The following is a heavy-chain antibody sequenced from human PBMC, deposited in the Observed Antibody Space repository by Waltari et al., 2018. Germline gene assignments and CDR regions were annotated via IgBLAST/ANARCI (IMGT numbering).Heavy chain of an antibody. CDR2: IYTSGST. CDR3: ARGWEVVTARNYYYYGMDV. V-gene: IGHV4-61*02. CDR1: GGSISSGSYY. Sequence: QVQLQESGPGLVKPSPTLSLTCPVSGGSISSGSYYWSWIRQPAGKGLEWIGRIYTSGSTNYNPSLKSRVTISVDTSKNQFSLKLSSVTAADTAVYYCARGWEVVTARNYYYYGMDVWDQGP. J-gene: IGHJ6*02. D-gene: IGHD2-21*02.